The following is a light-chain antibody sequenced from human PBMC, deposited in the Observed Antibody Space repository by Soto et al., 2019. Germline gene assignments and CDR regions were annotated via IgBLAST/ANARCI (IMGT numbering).Light chain of an antibody. CDR1: SSNIGRNT. CDR3: AAWDDSMNAVV. V-gene: IGLV1-44*01. Sequence: QSVLTQPPSASGTPGQRVTISCSGSSSNIGRNTVNWYQQLPGTAPKVLIYSNNQRPSGVPYRLSGSKSGTSASLAISGLQSEDEADYYCAAWDDSMNAVVFGGGTKVTVL. J-gene: IGLJ2*01. CDR2: SNN.